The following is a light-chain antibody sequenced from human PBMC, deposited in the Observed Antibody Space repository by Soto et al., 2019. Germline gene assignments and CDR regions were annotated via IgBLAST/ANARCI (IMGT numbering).Light chain of an antibody. CDR2: GAS. CDR1: QSVRSGY. J-gene: IGKJ2*01. V-gene: IGKV3D-15*01. Sequence: EIVMTQSPATLSVSPGERATLSCRASQSVRSGYFAWYQQKPGQAPRLLIYGASNRATGIPVRFSGSGSGTEFTLTISSLQSEDFAVYYCHQYDDGPYTFGQGTKVDIK. CDR3: HQYDDGPYT.